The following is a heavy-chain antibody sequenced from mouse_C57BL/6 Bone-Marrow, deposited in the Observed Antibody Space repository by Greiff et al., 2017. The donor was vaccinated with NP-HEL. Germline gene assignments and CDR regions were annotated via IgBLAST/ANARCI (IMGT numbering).Heavy chain of an antibody. Sequence: EVKVVESEGGLVQPGSSMKLSCTASGFTFSDYYMAWVRQVPEKGLEWVANINYDGSSTYYLDSLKSRFIISRDNAKNILYLQMSSLKSEDTATYYCARNWEWYFDVWGTGTTVTVSS. J-gene: IGHJ1*03. V-gene: IGHV5-16*01. CDR2: INYDGSST. CDR1: GFTFSDYY. CDR3: ARNWEWYFDV. D-gene: IGHD4-1*01.